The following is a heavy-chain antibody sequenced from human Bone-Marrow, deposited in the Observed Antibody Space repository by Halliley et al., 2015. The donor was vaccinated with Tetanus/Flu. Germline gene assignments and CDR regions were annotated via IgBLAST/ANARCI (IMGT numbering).Heavy chain of an antibody. V-gene: IGHV4-59*12. CDR3: ARRIGPPFTDAFDM. CDR1: GGSISSYY. J-gene: IGHJ3*02. CDR2: IYYTGST. Sequence: TLSLTCTVSGGSISSYYWSWIRQPPGKGLEWIGFIYYTGSTNYNPSLKSRVPISVDTSKNQFSLKLSSVTAADTAVYYCARRIGPPFTDAFDMWGQGTKLTVSS.